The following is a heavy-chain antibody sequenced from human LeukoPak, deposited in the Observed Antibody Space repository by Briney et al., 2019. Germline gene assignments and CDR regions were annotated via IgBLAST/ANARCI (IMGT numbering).Heavy chain of an antibody. CDR1: GFTFSNYW. CDR3: ARPGWIQQFDY. V-gene: IGHV3-7*01. CDR2: INQDGSEI. D-gene: IGHD5-18*01. J-gene: IGHJ4*02. Sequence: GALRLSCAASGFTFSNYWMSWVRQAPGKGLEWVANINQDGSEIYYVDSVKGRFTISRDNAKNSLYLQINSLRAEDTAVYYCARPGWIQQFDYWGQGTLVTVSS.